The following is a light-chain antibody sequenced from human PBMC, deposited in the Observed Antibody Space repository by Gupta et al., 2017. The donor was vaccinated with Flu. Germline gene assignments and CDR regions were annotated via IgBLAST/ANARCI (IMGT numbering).Light chain of an antibody. J-gene: IGKJ2*01. CDR3: MQRKHWPYT. Sequence: DLVPTQSPLSLLVTLVQPASISCRPSPSFTYRDGNSCLDWFQQSPGQGPRRLIYKGSNRDTGVPDRFSGSGSGTDFTLKISRVEAEDVGVYYCMQRKHWPYTFGQGTKIEIK. CDR2: KGS. CDR1: PSFTYRDGNSC. V-gene: IGKV2-30*01.